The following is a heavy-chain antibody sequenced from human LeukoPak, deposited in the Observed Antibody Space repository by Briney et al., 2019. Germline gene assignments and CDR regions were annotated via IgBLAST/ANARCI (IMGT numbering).Heavy chain of an antibody. V-gene: IGHV4-59*01. J-gene: IGHJ6*02. CDR1: GGSISSYY. CDR2: IYYRGST. CDR3: ARDNWNYGSSMDV. D-gene: IGHD1-7*01. Sequence: SETLSLTCTGSGGSISSYYWSWIRQPPGKGLEWIGYIYYRGSTNYNPSLKSRVTISVDTSKNQFSLKLSSVTAADTAVYYCARDNWNYGSSMDVWGQGTTVTVSS.